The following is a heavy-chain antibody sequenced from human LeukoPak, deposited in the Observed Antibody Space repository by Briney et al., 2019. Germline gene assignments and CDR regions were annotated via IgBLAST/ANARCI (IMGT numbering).Heavy chain of an antibody. CDR1: GGSISSSNW. CDR2: INHSGST. Sequence: SGTLSLTCAVSGGSISSSNWWSWVRQPPGKGLEWIGEINHSGSTNYNPSLKSRVTISVDTSKNQFSLKLSSVTAADTAVYYCARVYDSSGYENWFDPWGQGTLVTVSS. CDR3: ARVYDSSGYENWFDP. J-gene: IGHJ5*02. D-gene: IGHD3-22*01. V-gene: IGHV4-4*02.